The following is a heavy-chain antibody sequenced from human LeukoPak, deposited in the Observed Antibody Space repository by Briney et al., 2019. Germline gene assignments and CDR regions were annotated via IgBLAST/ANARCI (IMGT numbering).Heavy chain of an antibody. Sequence: PSETLSLTCTVSGGSISTFYWSWIRQSPEKGLEWIGYMYYRGSTNYTPSLKSRVTISVDTSKNQFSLKLTSVTAADTAVYYCARGPSSSSGVYYYYYMDVWGKGTTVTVSS. CDR2: MYYRGST. CDR3: ARGPSSSSGVYYYYYMDV. J-gene: IGHJ6*03. V-gene: IGHV4-59*13. D-gene: IGHD6-6*01. CDR1: GGSISTFY.